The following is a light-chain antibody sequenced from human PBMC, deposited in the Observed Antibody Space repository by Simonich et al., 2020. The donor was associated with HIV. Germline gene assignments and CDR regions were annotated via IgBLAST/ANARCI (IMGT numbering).Light chain of an antibody. CDR3: SSYTSSSTWI. Sequence: QSALTQPASVSGSPGQSITISCTGTSSDVGIYNFVSWYQQHPGKAPKLMIYEGSKRPSGVSNRFSGSKSGNTASLTISGLRAEDEADYYCSSYTSSSTWIFGGGTKLTVL. J-gene: IGLJ2*01. CDR2: EGS. CDR1: SSDVGIYNF. V-gene: IGLV2-14*02.